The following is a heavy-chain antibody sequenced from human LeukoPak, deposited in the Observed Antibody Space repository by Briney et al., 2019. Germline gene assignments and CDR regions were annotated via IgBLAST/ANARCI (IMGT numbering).Heavy chain of an antibody. Sequence: GGSLRLSCAASGFTFSSYGMHWVRQAPGKGLEWVAFIRYDGSNKYYADSVKGRFTISRDNSKNTLYLQMNSLRAEDTAVYYCAKDREDMTNYFDYWGQGTLVTVSS. D-gene: IGHD3-10*01. J-gene: IGHJ4*02. V-gene: IGHV3-30*02. CDR3: AKDREDMTNYFDY. CDR1: GFTFSSYG. CDR2: IRYDGSNK.